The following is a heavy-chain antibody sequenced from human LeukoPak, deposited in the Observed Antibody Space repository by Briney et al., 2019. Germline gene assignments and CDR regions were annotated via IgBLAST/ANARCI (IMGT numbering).Heavy chain of an antibody. J-gene: IGHJ4*02. Sequence: PSETLSLTCTVSGGSISSYYWSWIRQPPGKGLEWIGYIYYSGSTNYNPSLKSRVTISVDPSKTQFSLKLSSVTAADTAVYYCARGRSTGNFDYWGQGTLVTVSS. D-gene: IGHD3-10*01. V-gene: IGHV4-59*01. CDR3: ARGRSTGNFDY. CDR2: IYYSGST. CDR1: GGSISSYY.